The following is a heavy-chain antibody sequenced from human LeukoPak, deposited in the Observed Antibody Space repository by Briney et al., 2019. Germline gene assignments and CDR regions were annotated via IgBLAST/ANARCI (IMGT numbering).Heavy chain of an antibody. CDR3: ARAGWKLDYFDY. J-gene: IGHJ4*02. V-gene: IGHV3-30*04. Sequence: GGSLRLSCAASGFTFSSYAMSWVRQAPGKGLEWVAVISYDGSNKYYADSVKGRFTISRDNSKNSLYLQMNSLRAEDTAVYYCARAGWKLDYFDYWGQGTLVTVSS. D-gene: IGHD4-23*01. CDR1: GFTFSSYA. CDR2: ISYDGSNK.